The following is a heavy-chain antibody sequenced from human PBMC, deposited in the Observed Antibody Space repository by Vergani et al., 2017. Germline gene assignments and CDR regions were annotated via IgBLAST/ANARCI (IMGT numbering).Heavy chain of an antibody. D-gene: IGHD6-6*01. CDR3: ASSPWQLGLSFRYFDL. CDR1: GGTFSSYA. V-gene: IGHV1-69*01. J-gene: IGHJ2*01. Sequence: QVQLVQSGAEVKKPGSSVKVSCKASGGTFSSYAISWVCQAPGQGLEWMGGIIPIFGTANYAQKFKGRVTITADESTSTAYMELSSLRSEDTAVYYWASSPWQLGLSFRYFDLGGRGTLVTVSS. CDR2: IIPIFGTA.